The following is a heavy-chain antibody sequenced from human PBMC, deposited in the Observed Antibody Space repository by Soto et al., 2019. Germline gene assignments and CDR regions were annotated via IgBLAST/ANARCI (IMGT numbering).Heavy chain of an antibody. Sequence: PSETLSLTCAVSGGSISSGGYSWSWIRQPPGKGLEWIGYIYHSGSTYYNPSLKSRVTISVDRSKNQFSLKLSSVTAADTAVYYCARDRAARLHPRGQGTLVTVSS. CDR1: GGSISSGGYS. CDR3: ARDRAARLHP. D-gene: IGHD6-6*01. J-gene: IGHJ5*02. CDR2: IYHSGST. V-gene: IGHV4-30-2*01.